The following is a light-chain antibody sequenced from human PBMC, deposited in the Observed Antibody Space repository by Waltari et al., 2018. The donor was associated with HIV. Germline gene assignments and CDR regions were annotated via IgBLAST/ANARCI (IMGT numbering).Light chain of an antibody. CDR1: ALPKKS. CDR2: EAT. CDR3: YSADSSGTYWW. Sequence: SYELTQSPSVSVSPGQTARIPCSGDALPKKSAYWYQPKTGQAPVLVISEATKRRSGIPARFSGSSSGTLATLTISGAQVEDDADYYCYSADSSGTYWWFGGGTTLTVL. J-gene: IGLJ3*02. V-gene: IGLV3-10*01.